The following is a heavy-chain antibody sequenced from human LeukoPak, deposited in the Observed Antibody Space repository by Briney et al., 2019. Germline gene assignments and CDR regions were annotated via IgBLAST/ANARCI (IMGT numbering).Heavy chain of an antibody. Sequence: ASVKVSCKASGYTFTSYDINWVRQATGQGLEWMGWMNPNSGNTGYAQKFQGRVTMTRNTSISTAYMELSNLRSEDTAVYYCARGRGKAYCGGDCHPDYWGQGTRVTVSS. CDR3: ARGRGKAYCGGDCHPDY. J-gene: IGHJ4*02. CDR1: GYTFTSYD. CDR2: MNPNSGNT. V-gene: IGHV1-8*01. D-gene: IGHD2-21*02.